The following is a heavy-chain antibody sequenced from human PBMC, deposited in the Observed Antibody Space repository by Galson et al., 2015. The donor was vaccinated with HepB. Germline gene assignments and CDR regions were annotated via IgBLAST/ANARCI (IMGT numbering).Heavy chain of an antibody. CDR1: GFTFSSYA. V-gene: IGHV3-23*01. CDR2: ISGSDGST. J-gene: IGHJ4*02. D-gene: IGHD3-3*01. Sequence: SLRLSCAASGFTFSSYAMSWVRQAPGKGLEWVSTISGSDGSTYYADSVKGRFTISRDNSKNTLYLQMNSLRAEDTAVYYCARTSDDFWSGSTSYYFDYWGQGTLVSVSS. CDR3: ARTSDDFWSGSTSYYFDY.